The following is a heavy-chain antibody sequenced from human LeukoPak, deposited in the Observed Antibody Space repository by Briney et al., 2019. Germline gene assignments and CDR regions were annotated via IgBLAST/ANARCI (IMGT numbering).Heavy chain of an antibody. Sequence: PGGSLRLPCAASGFTFSSHWMHWVRQAPGKGLVWVSRISTDGSTTGYAESVRGRFTTSRDNTKNTVYLQMSSLRAEDTAVYYCTRDRTTVTLFDYWGQGALVTVSS. V-gene: IGHV3-74*01. CDR2: ISTDGSTT. D-gene: IGHD4-17*01. CDR1: GFTFSSHW. J-gene: IGHJ4*02. CDR3: TRDRTTVTLFDY.